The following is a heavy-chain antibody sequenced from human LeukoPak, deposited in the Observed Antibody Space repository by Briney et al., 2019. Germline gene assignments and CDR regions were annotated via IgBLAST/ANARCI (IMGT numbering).Heavy chain of an antibody. CDR3: ARIRDGYNDAYDI. CDR1: GYTFTSYY. CDR2: INPSGGTT. Sequence: GASVKVSCKASGYTFTSYYMHWVRQAPGQGLEWMGIINPSGGTTNYAQKFQGRLTMTSDTSARTVYMELSSLRSEDTAVYYCARIRDGYNDAYDIWGQGTVVTVPS. J-gene: IGHJ3*02. D-gene: IGHD5-24*01. V-gene: IGHV1-46*01.